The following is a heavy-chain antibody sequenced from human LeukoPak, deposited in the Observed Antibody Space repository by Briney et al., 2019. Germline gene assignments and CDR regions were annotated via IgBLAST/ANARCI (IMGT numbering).Heavy chain of an antibody. CDR2: IKQDGSEK. V-gene: IGHV3-7*01. J-gene: IGHJ6*03. CDR1: GFTFSNYW. Sequence: GESLRLSCAASGFTFSNYWMTWVRQAPGKGLEWVANIKQDGSEKYYVDSVKGRFTISRDNAKNSLYLQMNSLRAEDTAVYYCARDDYVWGVNYYYYMDVWGKGTTVTVSS. D-gene: IGHD3-16*01. CDR3: ARDDYVWGVNYYYYMDV.